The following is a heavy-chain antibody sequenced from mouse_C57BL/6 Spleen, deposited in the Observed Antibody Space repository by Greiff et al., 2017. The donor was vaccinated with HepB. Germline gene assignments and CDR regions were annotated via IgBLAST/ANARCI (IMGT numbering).Heavy chain of an antibody. CDR2: IYPSDSET. Sequence: QVQLQQPGAELVRPGSSVKLSCKASGYTFTSYWMDWVKQRPGQGLEWIGNIYPSDSETHYNQKFKDKATLTVDKSSSTAYMQLSSLTSEDSAVYYCARALDSSGYVDFDYWGQGTTLTVSS. D-gene: IGHD3-2*02. J-gene: IGHJ2*01. CDR3: ARALDSSGYVDFDY. V-gene: IGHV1-61*01. CDR1: GYTFTSYW.